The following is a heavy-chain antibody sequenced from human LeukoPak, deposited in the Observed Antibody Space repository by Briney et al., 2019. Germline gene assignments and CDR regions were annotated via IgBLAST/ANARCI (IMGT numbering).Heavy chain of an antibody. J-gene: IGHJ4*02. CDR1: GGSITFGSYY. V-gene: IGHV4-61*02. Sequence: SQTLSLTCTVSGGSITFGSYYWTWIRQPAGKGLECIGRIYTSGRTFYNPSLKSRVTISMDTSMNQFSLRLNSVTAADTAVYYCARARVIPASFDDWGQGALVTVSS. D-gene: IGHD3-16*02. CDR3: ARARVIPASFDD. CDR2: IYTSGRT.